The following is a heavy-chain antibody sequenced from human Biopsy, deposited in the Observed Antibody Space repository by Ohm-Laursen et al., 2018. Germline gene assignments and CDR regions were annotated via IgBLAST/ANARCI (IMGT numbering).Heavy chain of an antibody. V-gene: IGHV4-61*01. CDR3: ARDSRGGHLNTTLITGKNLDS. Sequence: TLSLTCPVSGGSVSSGSHYWTWIRQSPGKGLEWIGYIYYTGSTNYNPSVKSRVTISVDTSKNQFSLKLNSVTAADTAVYFCARDSRGGHLNTTLITGKNLDSWGQGILVTVSS. J-gene: IGHJ4*02. CDR2: IYYTGST. CDR1: GGSVSSGSHY. D-gene: IGHD3-16*01.